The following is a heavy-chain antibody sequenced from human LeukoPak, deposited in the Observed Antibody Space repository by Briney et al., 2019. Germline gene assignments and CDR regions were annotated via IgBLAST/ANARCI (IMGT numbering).Heavy chain of an antibody. D-gene: IGHD3-10*01. J-gene: IGHJ4*02. CDR3: ATYYSGSGSFTTQFDH. V-gene: IGHV1-18*04. CDR1: SSTLCTYG. CDR2: INTHKVYT. Sequence: ASVTVSCKTSSSTLCTYGITWVRQAPGQGLEGMGWINTHKVYTYYAREFQDRVSMTTDASTTTAYMELRGLRSDDTAIYYCATYYSGSGSFTTQFDHWGQGSLVTVSS.